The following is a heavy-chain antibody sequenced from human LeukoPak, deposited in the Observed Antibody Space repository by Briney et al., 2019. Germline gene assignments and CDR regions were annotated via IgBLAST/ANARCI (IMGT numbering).Heavy chain of an antibody. D-gene: IGHD2/OR15-2a*01. J-gene: IGHJ4*02. Sequence: PSETLSLTCTVSGGSISSSSYYWGWIRQPPGKGLEWIGSIYYSGSTYYNPSLKSRVTISVDTSKNQFSLKLSSVTAADTAVYYCARVVIPYFDYWGQGTLVTVSS. CDR3: ARVVIPYFDY. V-gene: IGHV4-39*07. CDR2: IYYSGST. CDR1: GGSISSSSYY.